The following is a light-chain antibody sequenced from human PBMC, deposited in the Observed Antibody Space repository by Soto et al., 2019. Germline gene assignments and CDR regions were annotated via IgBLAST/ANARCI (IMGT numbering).Light chain of an antibody. Sequence: EIVMTQSPATLSVSPGERATLFCRASQSVSSDLAWYQQKPGQAPRLLIYGASTRATGIPARFSGSGSGTEFILTISRLQSEDFAVYYCQQYNNWPQTFGQGTKVDI. CDR2: GAS. J-gene: IGKJ1*01. V-gene: IGKV3D-15*01. CDR3: QQYNNWPQT. CDR1: QSVSSD.